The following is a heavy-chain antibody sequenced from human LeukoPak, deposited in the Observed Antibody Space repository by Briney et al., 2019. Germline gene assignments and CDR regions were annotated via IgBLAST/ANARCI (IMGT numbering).Heavy chain of an antibody. V-gene: IGHV3-23*01. CDR1: GFIFSGYA. CDR2: ISGSGGST. D-gene: IGHD1-26*01. J-gene: IGHJ3*02. CDR3: AKDSRYSGNFKAFDI. Sequence: GGSLRLSCAASGFIFSGYAMSWVRQAPGKGLEWVSGISGSGGSTNYADSVKGRFTISRDNSKDTLYLQMNSLRAEGTAVYYCAKDSRYSGNFKAFDIWGQGTMVTVSS.